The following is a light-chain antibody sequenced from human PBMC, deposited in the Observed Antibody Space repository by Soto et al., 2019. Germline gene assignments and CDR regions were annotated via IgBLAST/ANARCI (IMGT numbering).Light chain of an antibody. V-gene: IGLV2-8*01. J-gene: IGLJ1*01. CDR3: KSYAGSNPYV. CDR2: EVV. CDR1: KNDIGVYDF. Sequence: QPVLTEPGSGVDFPGRSVTISCTGTKNDIGVYDFVSWYQHHPGKAPRLIIYEVVQRPSGVPDRFSGSKSGNTASLTVSGLQAADEADYFCKSYAGSNPYVFGSGTKVTVL.